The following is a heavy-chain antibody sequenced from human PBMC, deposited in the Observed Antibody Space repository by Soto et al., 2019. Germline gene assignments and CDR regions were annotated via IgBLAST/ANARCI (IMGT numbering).Heavy chain of an antibody. CDR3: ANDYGDYKSYYGRDV. Sequence: QLQLQESGPGLVKPSETLSLTCTVSGASVTSRNYYWGWIRQPPGKGLEWIGSIYYSGSTYYNPSRRSRVTLSVDTSKHQVSLKLTSVTAEDTAVYYCANDYGDYKSYYGRDVWGKWTTVTVSS. CDR1: GASVTSRNYY. V-gene: IGHV4-39*01. D-gene: IGHD4-17*01. CDR2: IYYSGST. J-gene: IGHJ6*04.